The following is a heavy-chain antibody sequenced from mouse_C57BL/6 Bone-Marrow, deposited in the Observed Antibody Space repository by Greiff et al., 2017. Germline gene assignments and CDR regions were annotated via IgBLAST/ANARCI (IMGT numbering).Heavy chain of an antibody. V-gene: IGHV1-69*01. CDR2: IDPSDSYT. Sequence: VQLQQPGAELVMPGASVKLSCKASGYTFTSYWMHWVKQRPGQGLEWIGEIDPSDSYTNYNQKFKGKSTLTVDKSSSTAYMQLSSLTSEDSAVYYCARYLGSSYGYFDVWGTGTTVTVSS. D-gene: IGHD1-1*01. CDR3: ARYLGSSYGYFDV. J-gene: IGHJ1*03. CDR1: GYTFTSYW.